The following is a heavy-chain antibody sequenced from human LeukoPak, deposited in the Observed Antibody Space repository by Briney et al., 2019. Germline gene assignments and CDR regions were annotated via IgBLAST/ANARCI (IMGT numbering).Heavy chain of an antibody. V-gene: IGHV3-21*01. Sequence: GGSPRLSCAASGFAFSTYSMTWVRQAPGKGLEWVSSITSTSTYIKYADSVKGRFTISRDNAKNSLYLQMNSLRAEDTAVYYCARVKAGATVENFYYYYMDVWGKGTTVTVSS. J-gene: IGHJ6*03. D-gene: IGHD1/OR15-1a*01. CDR3: ARVKAGATVENFYYYYMDV. CDR1: GFAFSTYS. CDR2: ITSTSTYI.